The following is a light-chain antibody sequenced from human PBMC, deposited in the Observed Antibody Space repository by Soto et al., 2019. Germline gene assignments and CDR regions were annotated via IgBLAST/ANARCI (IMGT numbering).Light chain of an antibody. J-gene: IGKJ4*01. CDR3: QQYGDSLT. V-gene: IGKV3-20*01. CDR2: AAF. Sequence: EIVMTQSPATLSVSPGERATLSCRASQSVSSNLAWYQQKPGQAPRLLIYAAFSRATGIPDKFSGSWSGTDFTLTISRLEPDDFAVYYCQQYGDSLTFGGGTKVEIK. CDR1: QSVSSN.